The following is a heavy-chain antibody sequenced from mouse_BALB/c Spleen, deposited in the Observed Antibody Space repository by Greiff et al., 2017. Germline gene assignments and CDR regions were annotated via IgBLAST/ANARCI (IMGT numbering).Heavy chain of an antibody. V-gene: IGHV5-17*02. CDR2: ISSGSSTI. J-gene: IGHJ1*01. CDR3: ARGGVRDWYFDV. Sequence: EVKLVESGGGLVQPGGSRKLSCAASGFTFSSFGMHWVRQAPEKGLEWVAYISSGSSTIYYADTVKGRFTISRDNPKNTLFLQMTSLRSEDTAMYSCARGGVRDWYFDVWGAGTTVTVSS. D-gene: IGHD2-14*01. CDR1: GFTFSSFG.